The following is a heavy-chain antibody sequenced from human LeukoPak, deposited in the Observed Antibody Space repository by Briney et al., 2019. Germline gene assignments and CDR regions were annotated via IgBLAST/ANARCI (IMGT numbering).Heavy chain of an antibody. D-gene: IGHD6-13*01. V-gene: IGHV1-8*02. CDR1: GYTFTSYD. CDR3: ARDGGAAAGRDMDV. J-gene: IGHJ6*03. Sequence: ASVKVSCKASGYTFTSYDINWVRQATGQGLEWMGWMNPNSGNTGYAQKFQGRVTMTRDTSTSTVYMELSSLRSEDTAVYYCARDGGAAAGRDMDVWGKGTAVTVSS. CDR2: MNPNSGNT.